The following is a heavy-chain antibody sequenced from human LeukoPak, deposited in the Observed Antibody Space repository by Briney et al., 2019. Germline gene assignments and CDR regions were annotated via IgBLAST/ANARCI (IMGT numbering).Heavy chain of an antibody. CDR2: INSDGSST. Sequence: GGSLRLSCAAAGFTFSSYWMHWVRQAPGKGLVWVSCINSDGSSTSYADSVKGRFTISRDNAKNTLYLQMNSLRAEDTAVYYCARVHEYSSSSGGFDYWGQGTLVTVSS. CDR1: GFTFSSYW. CDR3: ARVHEYSSSSGGFDY. V-gene: IGHV3-74*01. J-gene: IGHJ4*02. D-gene: IGHD6-6*01.